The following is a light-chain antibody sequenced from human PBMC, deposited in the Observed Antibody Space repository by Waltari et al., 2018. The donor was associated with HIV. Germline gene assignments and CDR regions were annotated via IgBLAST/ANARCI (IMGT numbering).Light chain of an antibody. CDR3: AAWDDSLNGWV. Sequence: QSVLTQPPSASGTPGQRVTISCSGSRSNIGSNIVNWYQQLPGTAPKLLIYSNNQRPSGVPDRFSCSKSGTSASLAISGLQSEDEADYYCAAWDDSLNGWVFGGGTKLTVL. CDR2: SNN. CDR1: RSNIGSNI. V-gene: IGLV1-44*01. J-gene: IGLJ3*02.